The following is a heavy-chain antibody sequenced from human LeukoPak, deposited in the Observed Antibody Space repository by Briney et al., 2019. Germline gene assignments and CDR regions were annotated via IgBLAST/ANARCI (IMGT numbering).Heavy chain of an antibody. CDR3: ARDKAREYYYYGMDV. Sequence: GGSLRLSCAASGFTFSTYAMHWVRQAPGKGLEWVAVISYDGSNKHYADSVKGRFTVSRDNSKNTLYLQMNSLRAEDTAVYYCARDKAREYYYYGMDVWGKGTTVTVSS. V-gene: IGHV3-30*04. CDR1: GFTFSTYA. J-gene: IGHJ6*04. D-gene: IGHD1-26*01. CDR2: ISYDGSNK.